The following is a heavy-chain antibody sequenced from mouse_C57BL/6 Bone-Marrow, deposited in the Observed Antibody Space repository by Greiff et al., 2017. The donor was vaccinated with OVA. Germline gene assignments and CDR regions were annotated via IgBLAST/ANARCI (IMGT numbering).Heavy chain of an antibody. J-gene: IGHJ3*01. Sequence: QVQLKESGAELVRPGASVKLSCKASGYTFTDYYINWVKQRPGQGLEWIARIYPGSGNTYYNEKFKGKATLTAEKSSSTAYMQLSSLTSEDSAVYFCASYYYGSSPFAYWGQGTLVTVSA. CDR2: IYPGSGNT. D-gene: IGHD1-1*01. CDR3: ASYYYGSSPFAY. V-gene: IGHV1-76*01. CDR1: GYTFTDYY.